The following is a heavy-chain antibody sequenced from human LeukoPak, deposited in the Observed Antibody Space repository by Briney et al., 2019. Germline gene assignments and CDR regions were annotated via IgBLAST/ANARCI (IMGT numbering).Heavy chain of an antibody. CDR3: ARDLRGSGWYFDL. Sequence: GGSLRLSCAGSPFIFSSYEMSWVRQTPGRGPEWVSHISISGSSIYYAGSVKGRFTISRDNAKNSLYLQMNSLRAEDTAVYYCARDLRGSGWYFDLWGRGTLVTVSS. CDR1: PFIFSSYE. CDR2: ISISGSSI. V-gene: IGHV3-48*03. D-gene: IGHD3-10*01. J-gene: IGHJ2*01.